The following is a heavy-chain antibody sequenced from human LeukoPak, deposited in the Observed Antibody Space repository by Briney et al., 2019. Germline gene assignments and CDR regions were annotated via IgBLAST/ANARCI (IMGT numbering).Heavy chain of an antibody. CDR2: IIPILGIA. V-gene: IGHV1-69*04. D-gene: IGHD6-13*01. CDR3: ARAYSSSWYDAFDI. CDR1: GGTFSSYA. Sequence: SVKVSCKASGGTFSSYAISWVRQAPGQGLEWMGRIIPILGIANYAQKFQGRVTITTDESTSTAYMELSSLRSEDTAVYYCARAYSSSWYDAFDIWGQGTMVTVSS. J-gene: IGHJ3*02.